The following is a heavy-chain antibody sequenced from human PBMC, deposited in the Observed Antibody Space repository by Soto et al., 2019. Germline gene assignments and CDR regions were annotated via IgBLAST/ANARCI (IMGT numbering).Heavy chain of an antibody. CDR1: GGSFSGYY. CDR2: INHSGST. V-gene: IGHV4-34*01. CDR3: ARGYDFWN. J-gene: IGHJ4*02. D-gene: IGHD3-3*01. Sequence: QVQLQQWGAGLLMPSETLSLTCAVYGGSFSGYYWSWIRQPPGKGLEWIVEINHSGSTNYNPSLKSRVTISVDTSKNQFSLKLSSVTAADTAVYYCARGYDFWNWGQGTLVTVSS.